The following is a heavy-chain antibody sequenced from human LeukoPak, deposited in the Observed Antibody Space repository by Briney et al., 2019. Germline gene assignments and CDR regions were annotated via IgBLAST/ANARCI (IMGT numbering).Heavy chain of an antibody. D-gene: IGHD4-23*01. J-gene: IGHJ4*02. CDR3: ARDPSAGGGNYLEN. V-gene: IGHV3-33*01. CDR1: GFTFGSSG. CDR2: IWYDGSNK. Sequence: PGRSLRLSCAASGFTFGSSGMHWVRQAPGKGPEWVAVIWYDGSNKYYAHSVKGQFTISRDNSKNTLYLQMNSLRAEDTALYYCARDPSAGGGNYLENWGQGTLVTVSS.